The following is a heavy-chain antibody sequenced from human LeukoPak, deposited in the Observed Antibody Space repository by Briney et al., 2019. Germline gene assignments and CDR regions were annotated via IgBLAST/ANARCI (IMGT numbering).Heavy chain of an antibody. D-gene: IGHD3-10*01. CDR1: GFTFSSYD. CDR2: ISGSGGST. Sequence: GGSLRLSCAASGFTFSSYDMSWVRQAPGKGLEWVSVISGSGGSTDYADSVKGRFSISRDNSKNTLYLQMNSLRAEDTAVYYCAKGQLWFGEFSYFDYWGQGTLVTVSS. J-gene: IGHJ4*02. CDR3: AKGQLWFGEFSYFDY. V-gene: IGHV3-23*01.